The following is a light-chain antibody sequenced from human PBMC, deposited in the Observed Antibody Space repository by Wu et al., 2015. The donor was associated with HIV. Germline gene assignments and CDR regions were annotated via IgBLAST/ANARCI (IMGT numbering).Light chain of an antibody. J-gene: IGKJ4*01. Sequence: EIVLTQSPGTLSLSPGERATLSCRASQSVSSNYLAWYQQKPGQAPRLLIHGASSRATGIPDRFSGSGSGTDFTLTISRLEPEDFAVYYCQQYGSAPLTFGGGTQVEIK. CDR2: GAS. CDR3: QQYGSAPLT. V-gene: IGKV3-20*01. CDR1: QSVSSNY.